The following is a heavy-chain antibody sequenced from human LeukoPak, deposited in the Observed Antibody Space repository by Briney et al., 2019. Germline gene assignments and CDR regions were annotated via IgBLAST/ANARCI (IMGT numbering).Heavy chain of an antibody. CDR2: ISYGGNNK. D-gene: IGHD1-26*01. CDR1: GFTFSYYA. V-gene: IGHV3-30*04. CDR3: ARSRRRELLGTYFDY. J-gene: IGHJ4*02. Sequence: GRSLRLSCAASGFTFSYYAMHWVRQAPGKGLEWVAVISYGGNNKYYADSVKGRFTISRDNSKNTLYLQMNSLRAEDTAVYYCARSRRRELLGTYFDYWGQGTLVTVSS.